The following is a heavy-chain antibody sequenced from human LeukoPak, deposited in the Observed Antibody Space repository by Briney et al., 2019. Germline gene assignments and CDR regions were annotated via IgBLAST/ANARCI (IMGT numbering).Heavy chain of an antibody. V-gene: IGHV4-59*01. D-gene: IGHD3-22*01. Sequence: SETLSLTCTVSGGSISSYYWSWIRQPPGKGLEWIGYIYYSGSTNYNPSLKSRVTISVDTSKNQFSLKLSSVTAADKAVYYCARADYCDSSGYSYGHPGDEAVEIWGQGKMVTVSS. CDR1: GGSISSYY. CDR3: ARADYCDSSGYSYGHPGDEAVEI. J-gene: IGHJ3*02. CDR2: IYYSGST.